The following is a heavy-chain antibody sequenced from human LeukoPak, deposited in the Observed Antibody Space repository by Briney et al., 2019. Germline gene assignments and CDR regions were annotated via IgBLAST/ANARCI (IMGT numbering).Heavy chain of an antibody. CDR3: AKDPRGIVVVPAEWFDP. V-gene: IGHV3-23*01. Sequence: GGSLRLSCAASRFTFSSYAMSWVRQAPGKGLEWVSAISGSGGRTYYADPVKGRFTISRDNSKNTLSLQMNSLRDEDTATYYCAKDPRGIVVVPAEWFDPWGQGTLVTVSS. J-gene: IGHJ5*02. CDR1: RFTFSSYA. D-gene: IGHD2-2*01. CDR2: ISGSGGRT.